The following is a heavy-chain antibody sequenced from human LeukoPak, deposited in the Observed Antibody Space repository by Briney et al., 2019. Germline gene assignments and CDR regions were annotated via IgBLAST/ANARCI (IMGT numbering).Heavy chain of an antibody. V-gene: IGHV3-23*01. CDR3: AKEYSSGWYPFDY. J-gene: IGHJ4*02. Sequence: GGSLRLSCAASGFTFSSYAMSWVRQAPGKGLEWVSAISSGGGSTYYADSVKGRFTISRDNSKNTLYLQMNSLRAEDTAVYYCAKEYSSGWYPFDYWGQGTLVTVSS. CDR2: ISSGGGST. CDR1: GFTFSSYA. D-gene: IGHD6-19*01.